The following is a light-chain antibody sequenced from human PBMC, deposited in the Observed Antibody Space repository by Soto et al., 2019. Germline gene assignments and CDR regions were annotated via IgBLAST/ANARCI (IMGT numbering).Light chain of an antibody. J-gene: IGKJ2*01. CDR2: AAS. Sequence: DIQMTQSPSSLSASVGDRVTITCRASQTISTYLNWYQQKPGKAPKLLIYAASTLQSGVPSRFSGSGSGTDFTLNNNSLQPEDFATYYCQQSHGIPYTFGQGTKLEIK. V-gene: IGKV1-39*01. CDR1: QTISTY. CDR3: QQSHGIPYT.